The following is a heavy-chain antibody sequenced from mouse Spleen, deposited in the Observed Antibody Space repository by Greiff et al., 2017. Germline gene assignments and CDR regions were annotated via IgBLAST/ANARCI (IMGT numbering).Heavy chain of an antibody. CDR2: INPNTGGT. Sequence: EVQLQQSGPELVKPGASVKISCKASGYTFTDYYMNWVKQSHGKSLEWIGDINPNTGGTSYNQKFKGKATLTVDKSSSTAYMELRSLTSEDSAVYYCATYGSSPSYAMDYWGQGTSVTVSS. V-gene: IGHV1-26*01. D-gene: IGHD1-1*01. J-gene: IGHJ4*01. CDR1: GYTFTDYY. CDR3: ATYGSSPSYAMDY.